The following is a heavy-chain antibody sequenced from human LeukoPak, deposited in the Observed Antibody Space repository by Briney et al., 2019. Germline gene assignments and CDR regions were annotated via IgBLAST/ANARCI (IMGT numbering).Heavy chain of an antibody. J-gene: IGHJ4*02. Sequence: GGSLRLSCAASGFTFSSYAMNWVRQAPGKGLGWVSVITGSGGSTSSADSVKGRFTISRDNSKNTLYLQMNSLRAEDTAVYYCAKEGTVSGSHYFDYWGQGTLVTVSS. CDR3: AKEGTVSGSHYFDY. CDR2: ITGSGGST. D-gene: IGHD5-12*01. V-gene: IGHV3-23*01. CDR1: GFTFSSYA.